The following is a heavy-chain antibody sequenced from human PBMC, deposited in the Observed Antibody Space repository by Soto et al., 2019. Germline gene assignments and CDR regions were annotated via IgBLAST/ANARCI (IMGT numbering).Heavy chain of an antibody. J-gene: IGHJ4*02. CDR1: GGTFSSYA. D-gene: IGHD6-13*01. V-gene: IGHV1-69*06. CDR3: ARHGSRGAIAAASEGFDY. CDR2: IIPIFGTA. Sequence: QVQLVQSGAEVKKPGSSVKVSCKASGGTFSSYAISWVRQAPGQGLEWMGGIIPIFGTANYAQKFQGRVTITADKSTSTAYMELSSLRSEDTAVYYCARHGSRGAIAAASEGFDYWGQGTLVTVSS.